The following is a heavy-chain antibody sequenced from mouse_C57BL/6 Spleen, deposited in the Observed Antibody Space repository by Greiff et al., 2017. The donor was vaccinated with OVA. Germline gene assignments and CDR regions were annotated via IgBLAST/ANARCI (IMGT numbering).Heavy chain of an antibody. J-gene: IGHJ2*01. CDR1: GYSFTDYN. CDR3: AIPPNYYGSSYRFDY. V-gene: IGHV1-39*01. CDR2: LNPNYGTT. D-gene: IGHD1-1*01. Sequence: VQLQQSGPELVKPGASVKISCKASGYSFTDYNMNWVKQSNGKSLEWIGVLNPNYGTTSYNQKFQGKATLTVDQSSSTAYLQLNSLPSEDSAVYYCAIPPNYYGSSYRFDYWGQGTTLTVSS.